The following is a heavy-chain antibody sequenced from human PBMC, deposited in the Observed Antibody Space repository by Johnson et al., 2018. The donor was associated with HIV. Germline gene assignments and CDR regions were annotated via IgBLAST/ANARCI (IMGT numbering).Heavy chain of an antibody. CDR3: TTPGDRWYTLVGEAAFDI. CDR2: IRSKANSYAT. V-gene: IGHV3-15*01. CDR1: GFTFSNAW. J-gene: IGHJ3*02. Sequence: VESGGGLVQPGGSLRLSCAASGFTFSNAWMSWVRQAPGKGLEWVGRIRSKANSYATAYAASVKGRFTISRDDSSNTLYLQMNGLKTEDTAVYYCTTPGDRWYTLVGEAAFDIWGQGTMVTVSS. D-gene: IGHD2-15*01.